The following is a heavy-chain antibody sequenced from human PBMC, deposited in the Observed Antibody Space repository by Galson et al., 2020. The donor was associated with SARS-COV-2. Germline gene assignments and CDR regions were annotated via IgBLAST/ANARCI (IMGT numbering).Heavy chain of an antibody. D-gene: IGHD3-10*01. CDR2: ISAFNGNT. Sequence: ASVKVSCKASGYTFNTYGVTWVRQAPGQRLEWVGWISAFNGNTNSAQKLQGRVTMTTDTSTSTAYMELRRLRSDDTAVYYCARLLGSGSYIDYWGQGTLVTVSS. CDR3: ARLLGSGSYIDY. J-gene: IGHJ4*02. V-gene: IGHV1-18*01. CDR1: GYTFNTYG.